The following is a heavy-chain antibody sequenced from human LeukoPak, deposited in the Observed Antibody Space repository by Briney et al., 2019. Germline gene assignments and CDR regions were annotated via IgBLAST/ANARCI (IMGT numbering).Heavy chain of an antibody. D-gene: IGHD6-19*01. Sequence: ASVKLSCTASGYTFTGYYMHWVRQAPGQGLEWMGWINPNSGGTNYAQKFQGRVTMTRDTSISTAYMELSRLRSDDTAVYYCARDPSIAVADNPKNWFDPWGQGTLVTVSS. V-gene: IGHV1-2*02. CDR2: INPNSGGT. CDR3: ARDPSIAVADNPKNWFDP. J-gene: IGHJ5*02. CDR1: GYTFTGYY.